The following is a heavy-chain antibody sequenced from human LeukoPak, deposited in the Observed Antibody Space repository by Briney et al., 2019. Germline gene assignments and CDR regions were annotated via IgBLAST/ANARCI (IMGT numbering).Heavy chain of an antibody. Sequence: ASVKVSCKAFGYTFTSYGISWVRQAPGQGLELMGWISAYNGNTNYAQKLQGRVTMTTDTSTSTAYMELRSLRSDDTAVYYCARDLFSTVLRYFDWLPYTWGQGTMVTVSS. CDR1: GYTFTSYG. CDR3: ARDLFSTVLRYFDWLPYT. V-gene: IGHV1-18*01. D-gene: IGHD3-9*01. CDR2: ISAYNGNT. J-gene: IGHJ3*02.